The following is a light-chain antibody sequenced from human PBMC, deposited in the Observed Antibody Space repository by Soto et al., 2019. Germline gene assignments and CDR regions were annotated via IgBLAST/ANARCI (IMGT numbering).Light chain of an antibody. CDR3: LLYLGGGIWV. J-gene: IGLJ3*02. Sequence: QAVVTQEPSFSVSPGGTVTLTCGLSSGPVFTSSYPNWYQQTPGQAPSTLIFNTNNRSSGVPDRFSGSIRGDKAALTIAGAQADDDSYYYCLLYLGGGIWVFGGGTKLTVL. CDR2: NTN. V-gene: IGLV8-61*01. CDR1: SGPVFTSSY.